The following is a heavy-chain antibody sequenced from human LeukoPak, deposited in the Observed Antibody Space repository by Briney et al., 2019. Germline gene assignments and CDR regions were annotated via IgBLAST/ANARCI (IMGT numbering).Heavy chain of an antibody. J-gene: IGHJ4*02. CDR3: ATAMATPFDH. Sequence: SETLSLTCAVYGGSFSGYYWSWIRQPPGKGLEWIGEINHSGSTNYNPSLKSRVTISVDTSKNQFSLKLSSVTAADTAVYYCATAMATPFDHWGQGTLVTVSS. CDR1: GGSFSGYY. CDR2: INHSGST. D-gene: IGHD2-15*01. V-gene: IGHV4-34*01.